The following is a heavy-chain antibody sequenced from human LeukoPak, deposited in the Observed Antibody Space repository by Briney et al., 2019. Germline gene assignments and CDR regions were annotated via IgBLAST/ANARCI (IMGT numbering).Heavy chain of an antibody. CDR2: IYYSGST. D-gene: IGHD5-18*01. CDR3: ARSIQLWDYYFDY. CDR1: GGSISSYY. V-gene: IGHV4-59*08. J-gene: IGHJ4*02. Sequence: PSETLSLTCTVSGGSISSYYWSWIRQPQGKGLEWIGYIYYSGSTNYNPSLKSRVTISVDTSKNQFSLKLSSVTAADTAVYYCARSIQLWDYYFDYWGQGTLVTVSS.